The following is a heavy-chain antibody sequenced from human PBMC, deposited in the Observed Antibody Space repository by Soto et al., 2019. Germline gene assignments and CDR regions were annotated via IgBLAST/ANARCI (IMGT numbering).Heavy chain of an antibody. D-gene: IGHD1-26*01. CDR3: ATTKDETLYFDY. J-gene: IGHJ4*02. CDR1: GDSISITSYY. CDR2: IHYSGST. Sequence: QLQLQESGPGLVKPSETLSLTCTVSGDSISITSYYWGWVRQPPGKGLEWIGRIHYSGSTHYNPCLQSRVTISGDASKKQFSLKLRSVTAADTAVYYCATTKDETLYFDYWGQGTLVTVSS. V-gene: IGHV4-39*01.